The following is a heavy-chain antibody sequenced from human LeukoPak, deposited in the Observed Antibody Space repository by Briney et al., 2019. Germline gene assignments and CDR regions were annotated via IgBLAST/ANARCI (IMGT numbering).Heavy chain of an antibody. CDR2: ISSSSSTI. Sequence: GGSLGLSCAASGFTFSSYSMNWVRQAPGKGLEWVSYISSSSSTIYYADSVKGRLTISRDNAKNSLYLQMNSLRAEDTAVYYCARGRPLWELTEFDYWGQGTLVTVSS. CDR1: GFTFSSYS. D-gene: IGHD1-26*01. J-gene: IGHJ4*02. V-gene: IGHV3-48*01. CDR3: ARGRPLWELTEFDY.